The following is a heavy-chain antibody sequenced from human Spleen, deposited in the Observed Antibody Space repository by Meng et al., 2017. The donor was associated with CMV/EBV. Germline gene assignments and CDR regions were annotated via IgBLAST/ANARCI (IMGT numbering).Heavy chain of an antibody. V-gene: IGHV3-73*01. CDR1: GFIFSGST. CDR3: ARGEPRTYYYYGMDV. CDR2: IRSKAQSYAT. D-gene: IGHD1-14*01. J-gene: IGHJ6*02. Sequence: GESLKISCAASGFIFSGSTIHWVRQASGKGLEWVGRIRSKAQSYATAYAASVKGRFTMFRDDSKNMAYLQMNSLKTEDTAVYYCARGEPRTYYYYGMDVWGQGTTVTVSS.